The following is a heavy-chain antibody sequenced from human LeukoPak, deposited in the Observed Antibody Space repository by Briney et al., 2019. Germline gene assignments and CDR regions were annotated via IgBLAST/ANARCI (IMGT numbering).Heavy chain of an antibody. D-gene: IGHD3-9*01. CDR1: GFSLSSYA. J-gene: IGHJ4*02. Sequence: PGGSLGLSCAASGFSLSSYAMSWVRQAPGKGLEWVSASSGSGGSTYYADSVKGRFTISRDNSKNTLYLQMNSLRAEDTAVYYCAKVFYYDILTGSIFDHWAQRTLVTVSS. CDR2: SSGSGGST. CDR3: AKVFYYDILTGSIFDH. V-gene: IGHV3-23*01.